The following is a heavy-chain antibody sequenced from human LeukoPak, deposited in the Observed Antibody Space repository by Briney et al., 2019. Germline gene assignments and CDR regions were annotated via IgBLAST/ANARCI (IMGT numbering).Heavy chain of an antibody. CDR2: IKGDESAR. CDR1: GFTFPTYW. D-gene: IGHD1-26*01. Sequence: PGGSLRVSCAASGFTFPTYWMAWVRQAPGKGLEWVANIKGDESARHQADSVKGRFTISRGNSQNSVYLQMSSLRGEDTAVYYCARDVGGSLDYWGQGTLVTVSS. CDR3: ARDVGGSLDY. J-gene: IGHJ4*02. V-gene: IGHV3-7*01.